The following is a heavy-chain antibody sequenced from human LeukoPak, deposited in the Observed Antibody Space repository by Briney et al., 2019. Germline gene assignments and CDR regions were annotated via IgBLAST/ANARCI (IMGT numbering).Heavy chain of an antibody. V-gene: IGHV1-18*01. CDR3: ARAPDYTFDY. CDR1: GYTFTIYD. J-gene: IGHJ4*02. D-gene: IGHD4-11*01. Sequence: SVKVSCKASGYTFTIYDINWVRQAPGQGLEWMGWISAYNGNTNYAQKLQGRVTMTTDTSTSTAYMELRSLRSDDTAVYYCARAPDYTFDYWGQGTLVTVSS. CDR2: ISAYNGNT.